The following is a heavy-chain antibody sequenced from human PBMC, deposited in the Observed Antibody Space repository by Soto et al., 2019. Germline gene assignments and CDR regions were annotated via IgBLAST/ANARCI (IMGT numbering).Heavy chain of an antibody. CDR3: ARARGPIAAAGCYFAY. Sequence: QVQLVQSGAEVKKPGSSVKVSCKASGGTFSSYAISWVRQAPGQGLEWMGGIIPIFGTANYAQKFQGRVTITADESTSTAYMERSSLRSEDTAVYYCARARGPIAAAGCYFAYWGQGTLVTVSS. D-gene: IGHD6-13*01. CDR1: GGTFSSYA. J-gene: IGHJ4*02. V-gene: IGHV1-69*01. CDR2: IIPIFGTA.